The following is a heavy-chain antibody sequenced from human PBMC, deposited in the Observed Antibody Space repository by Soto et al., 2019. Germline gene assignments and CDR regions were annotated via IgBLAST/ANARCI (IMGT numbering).Heavy chain of an antibody. D-gene: IGHD3-3*02. J-gene: IGHJ6*02. CDR3: ARLPIKHFWSGLPHDHYGMDV. CDR1: GGSISSSSYY. V-gene: IGHV4-39*01. CDR2: IYYSGST. Sequence: QLQLQESGPGLVKPSETLSLTCPVSGGSISSSSYYWGWIRQPPGKGLEWIGSIYYSGSTYHNPSLKSRVTISVDTSKNQVSLKLSSVTAADTAVYYCARLPIKHFWSGLPHDHYGMDVWGQGTTVTVSS.